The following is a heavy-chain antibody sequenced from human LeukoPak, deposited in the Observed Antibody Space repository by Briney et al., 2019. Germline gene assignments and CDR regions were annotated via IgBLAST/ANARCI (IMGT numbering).Heavy chain of an antibody. CDR1: GFTFSSYW. Sequence: TGGSLRLSCAASGFTFSSYWMHWVRQAPGKGLVWVSRINNDGSSTTYAGSVKGRFTISRDNAKNTLFLQMNSLRAEDTAVYYCARGVYSSSSTDNWFDPWGQGTLVTVSS. CDR2: INNDGSST. J-gene: IGHJ5*02. CDR3: ARGVYSSSSTDNWFDP. V-gene: IGHV3-74*01. D-gene: IGHD6-6*01.